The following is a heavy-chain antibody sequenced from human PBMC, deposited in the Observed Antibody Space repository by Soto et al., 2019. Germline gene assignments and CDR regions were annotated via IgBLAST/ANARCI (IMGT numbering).Heavy chain of an antibody. J-gene: IGHJ6*03. CDR1: GFAFSSYA. V-gene: IGHV3-23*01. CDR2: ISGTGGST. CDR3: AKESPWDCSSTSCPILYYYMDV. D-gene: IGHD2-2*01. Sequence: EVQLLESGGGLVQPGGSLRLSCAASGFAFSSYAMSWVRQAPGKGLEWVSAISGTGGSTYYADSVKGRFTISRDNSKNTLYQQMNSLRAEDTAVYYCAKESPWDCSSTSCPILYYYMDVWGKGTTVTVSS.